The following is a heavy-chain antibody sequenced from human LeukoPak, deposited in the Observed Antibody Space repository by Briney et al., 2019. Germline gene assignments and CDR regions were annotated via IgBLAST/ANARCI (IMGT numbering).Heavy chain of an antibody. D-gene: IGHD5-18*01. J-gene: IGHJ3*02. V-gene: IGHV4-39*07. Sequence: ASETLSLTCIVSAGSVSTIDYYWAWIRLPPGKGLEWIGSLSYTGGPFYNASLKGRATISVDHSKNQFFLSLTSVTAADSAVYYCARARGYKYGIFDTWGQATMVIVSS. CDR2: LSYTGGP. CDR3: ARARGYKYGIFDT. CDR1: AGSVSTIDYY.